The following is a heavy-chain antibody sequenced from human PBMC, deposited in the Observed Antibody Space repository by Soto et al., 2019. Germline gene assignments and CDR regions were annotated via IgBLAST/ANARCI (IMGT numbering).Heavy chain of an antibody. V-gene: IGHV3-72*01. D-gene: IGHD4-17*01. Sequence: EVQLVESGGGLVQPGGSLRLSCAASGFTLSDHYMDWVRQAPGKGLEWLGRSRNKANGYTIEYAASVKGRFTISRDDSKNSLYLQMNSLKTEDTDVYYCARGPQLTSVTVFDYWGQGTPVTVSS. CDR1: GFTLSDHY. CDR3: ARGPQLTSVTVFDY. CDR2: SRNKANGYTI. J-gene: IGHJ4*02.